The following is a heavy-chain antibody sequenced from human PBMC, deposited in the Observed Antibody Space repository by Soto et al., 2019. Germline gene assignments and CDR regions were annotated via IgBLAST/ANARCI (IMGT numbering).Heavy chain of an antibody. CDR2: IHYSGIT. CDR1: GGSISRYY. Sequence: SETLSLTCSVSGGSISRYYWNWIRQPPGKGLEWIGYIHYSGITNYNPSLKSRVTISVDASKNQFSLKLNSVTAADTAVYYCARDLRQMGYYYYGMDVWGQGTTVTVSS. V-gene: IGHV4-59*01. CDR3: ARDLRQMGYYYYGMDV. J-gene: IGHJ6*02. D-gene: IGHD2-8*01.